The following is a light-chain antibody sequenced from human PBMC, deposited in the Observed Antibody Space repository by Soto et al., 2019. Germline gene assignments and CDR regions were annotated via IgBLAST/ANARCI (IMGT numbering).Light chain of an antibody. CDR1: SSDVGGNNF. J-gene: IGLJ2*01. CDR3: SAYAGNNNPVI. Sequence: QSALTQPPSASGSPGPSVTISCTGTSSDVGGNNFVSWYQQHPGKAPKFLIYEVTKRPSGVPDRFSGSKSGITASLTVSGLQADDEAYYYCSAYAGNNNPVIFGGGTKLTVL. CDR2: EVT. V-gene: IGLV2-8*01.